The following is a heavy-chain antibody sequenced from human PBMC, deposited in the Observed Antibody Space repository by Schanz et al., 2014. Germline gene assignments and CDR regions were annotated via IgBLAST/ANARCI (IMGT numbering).Heavy chain of an antibody. V-gene: IGHV3-66*01. D-gene: IGHD3-10*01. CDR1: GFSVGNKN. J-gene: IGHJ3*02. Sequence: EVKMVESGGGLAKPGGSLRLSCEASGFSVGNKNMNWVRQAPGKGLEWVSFIYIGGNTYYADSVKGRFTISRDNSKNTLYLQMNSLRAEDTAVYYCAKGRFGELSAFDIWGQGTMVTVSS. CDR3: AKGRFGELSAFDI. CDR2: IYIGGNT.